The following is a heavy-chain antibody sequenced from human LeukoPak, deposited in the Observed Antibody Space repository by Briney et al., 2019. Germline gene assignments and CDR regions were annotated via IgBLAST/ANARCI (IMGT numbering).Heavy chain of an antibody. V-gene: IGHV3-48*03. CDR1: GFTFSSYE. D-gene: IGHD5-24*01. CDR3: ARTKEMASISYFDS. CDR2: IDSSGSNI. J-gene: IGHJ4*02. Sequence: GGSLRLSCAASGFTFSSYEMNWVRQAPGKGLEWVSYIDSSGSNIHYADSVKGRFTISRDNAKNSLYLQMNSLRAEDTAVYYCARTKEMASISYFDSWGQGTLVTVSS.